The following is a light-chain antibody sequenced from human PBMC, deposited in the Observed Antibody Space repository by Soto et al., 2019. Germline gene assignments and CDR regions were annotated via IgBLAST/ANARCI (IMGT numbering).Light chain of an antibody. CDR3: QQRSDWPPT. CDR2: DTS. Sequence: EIVLTQSPATLSLSPGERATLSCSASQSVGSYLAWFQQTPGQAPRLLIYDTSNRATGIPARFSGSGSGTDFTLTISSLETEDFAVYYCQQRSDWPPTFGQGTKVDIK. CDR1: QSVGSY. V-gene: IGKV3-11*01. J-gene: IGKJ1*01.